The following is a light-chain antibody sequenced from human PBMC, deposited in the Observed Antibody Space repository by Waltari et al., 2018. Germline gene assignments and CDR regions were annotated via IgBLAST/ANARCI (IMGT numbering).Light chain of an antibody. Sequence: EILLTQVPDLLSFSPGERATLSCRPSQSVRTYLAWYQQRPGQSPRLLIYDASYRATGIPARFSGSGSETDFTLTISSLQPEDFAVYYCQQRRNWPLTFGGGTRVQI. CDR2: DAS. CDR1: QSVRTY. J-gene: IGKJ4*01. V-gene: IGKV3-11*01. CDR3: QQRRNWPLT.